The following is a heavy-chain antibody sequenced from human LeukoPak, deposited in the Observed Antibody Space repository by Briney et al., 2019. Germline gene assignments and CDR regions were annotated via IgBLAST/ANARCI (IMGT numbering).Heavy chain of an antibody. CDR1: GFSFSTYS. CDR3: ARVSDGSGSHTDY. Sequence: GGSLRLSCAASGFSFSTYSMNWVRQAPGKGLEWVSYISNSGSMIYYGDSVKGRFTISRDNAKNSLYLQMNSLRAEDTAVYYCARVSDGSGSHTDYWGQGTLVTVSS. V-gene: IGHV3-48*04. J-gene: IGHJ4*02. D-gene: IGHD3-10*01. CDR2: ISNSGSMI.